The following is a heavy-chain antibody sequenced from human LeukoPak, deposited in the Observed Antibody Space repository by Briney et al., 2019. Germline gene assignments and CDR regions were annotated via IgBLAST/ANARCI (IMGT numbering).Heavy chain of an antibody. J-gene: IGHJ3*02. Sequence: PGRSLRLSCAGSGFTFRSYAVHWVRQAPGKGLEWVAVVSHDGRNKYFADSVKGRFTISRGNSNNTVYLQMNSLRPEDTAVYYCARTGFGDYEFSFGAFDIWGHGTMVTVSS. D-gene: IGHD4-17*01. V-gene: IGHV3-30*04. CDR2: VSHDGRNK. CDR1: GFTFRSYA. CDR3: ARTGFGDYEFSFGAFDI.